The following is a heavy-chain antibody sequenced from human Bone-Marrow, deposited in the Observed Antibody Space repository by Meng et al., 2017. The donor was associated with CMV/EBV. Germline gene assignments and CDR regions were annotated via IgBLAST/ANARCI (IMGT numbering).Heavy chain of an antibody. CDR1: GYTVTGYY. D-gene: IGHD3-22*01. CDR3: ARSLDYDSSGSYY. CDR2: INPNSGGT. Sequence: KASGYTVTGYYMHWVRQAPGQGLEWMGWINPNSGGTNYAQKFQGRVTMTRDTSISTAYMELSRLRSDDTAVYYCARSLDYDSSGSYYWGQGTLVTVSS. J-gene: IGHJ4*02. V-gene: IGHV1-2*02.